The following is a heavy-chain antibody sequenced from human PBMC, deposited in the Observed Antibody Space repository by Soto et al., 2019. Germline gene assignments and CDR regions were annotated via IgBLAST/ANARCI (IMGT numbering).Heavy chain of an antibody. J-gene: IGHJ4*02. Sequence: QVQLVQSGAEVKKPGASVKDSCKASGYTFTSYAMHWVRQAPGQRLEWMGWINAGNGNTKYSQKFQVRVTITRDTSASTAYMELSSLRSEDTAVYYCAIAPGGPDGTGDYWGQGTLVTVSS. CDR1: GYTFTSYA. V-gene: IGHV1-3*01. CDR3: AIAPGGPDGTGDY. D-gene: IGHD2-15*01. CDR2: INAGNGNT.